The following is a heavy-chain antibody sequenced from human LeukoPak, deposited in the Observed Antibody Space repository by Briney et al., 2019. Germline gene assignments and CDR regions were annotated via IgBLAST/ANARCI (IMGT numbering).Heavy chain of an antibody. V-gene: IGHV5-51*01. Sequence: GESLKISSQGSGYSFSKYWICWVRQMPGKGLEWMGIIYPDASDTRLSPSFQGQVTFSADKSINTAFLHWSSLKASDTAIYFCARHVAPYCSDGNCYSSAFDLWGQGTKVTVSS. CDR1: GYSFSKYW. CDR2: IYPDASDT. D-gene: IGHD2-15*01. J-gene: IGHJ3*01. CDR3: ARHVAPYCSDGNCYSSAFDL.